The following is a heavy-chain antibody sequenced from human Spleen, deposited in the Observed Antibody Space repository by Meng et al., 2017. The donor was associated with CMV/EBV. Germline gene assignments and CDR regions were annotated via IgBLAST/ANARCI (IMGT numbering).Heavy chain of an antibody. Sequence: GSLRLSCTVFGASITTFYCSWIRQSPGKGLEWIGYISTSGLTNFSPSLRSRVSMSVDTSKNRFSLKLNSVTNADTAVYYCAKISGRLIWSGYFDPWGPGTLVTVSS. V-gene: IGHV4-4*09. CDR2: ISTSGLT. CDR3: AKISGRLIWSGYFDP. CDR1: GASITTFY. J-gene: IGHJ5*02. D-gene: IGHD3-3*01.